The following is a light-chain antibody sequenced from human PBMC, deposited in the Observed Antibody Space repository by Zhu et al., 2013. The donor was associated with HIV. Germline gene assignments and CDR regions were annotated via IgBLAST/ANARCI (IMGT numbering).Light chain of an antibody. CDR3: GTWDSSLSAYV. J-gene: IGLJ1*01. CDR1: TSNVGSNS. V-gene: IGLV1-51*01. CDR2: DNN. Sequence: QSVLTQPLSASGTPGQTVNISCSGSTSNVGSNSVNWYQQDPGTAPRLLIYDNNKRPSGIPDRFSGSKSGASATLGISGLQTGDEADYYCGTWDSSLSAYVFGTGTKVTVL.